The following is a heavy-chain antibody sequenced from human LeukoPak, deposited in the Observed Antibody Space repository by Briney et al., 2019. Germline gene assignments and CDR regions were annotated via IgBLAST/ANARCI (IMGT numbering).Heavy chain of an antibody. CDR2: ISISSSTI. D-gene: IGHD6-19*01. CDR1: GFTFSSYS. V-gene: IGHV3-48*01. CDR3: ARVTLAGPAIDS. Sequence: HPGGSLRLSCAAPGFTFSSYSMNWVRQAPGKGLEWVSYISISSSTIYYADSVKGRFTISRDNAKNSLYLQMNSLRAEDTAVYYCARVTLAGPAIDSWGQGTLVTVSS. J-gene: IGHJ4*02.